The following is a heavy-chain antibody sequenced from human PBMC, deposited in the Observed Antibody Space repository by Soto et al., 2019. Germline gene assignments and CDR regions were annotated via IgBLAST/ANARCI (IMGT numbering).Heavy chain of an antibody. J-gene: IGHJ6*03. CDR3: ATVSAWQFYFFMDV. V-gene: IGHV1-8*01. Sequence: QVPLVQSGAEVKKPGASVKVSCKASGYTFTNYDINWVRQATGQGLEWMGWMNPNSGDTGYAQNFQGRVTMTRNTSISTAYMELRSLRSEDTAVYYCATVSAWQFYFFMDVWGKGTTVTVSS. CDR2: MNPNSGDT. D-gene: IGHD6-19*01. CDR1: GYTFTNYD.